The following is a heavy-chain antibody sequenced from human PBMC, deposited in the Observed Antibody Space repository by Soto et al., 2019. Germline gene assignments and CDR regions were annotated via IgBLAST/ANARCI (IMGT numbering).Heavy chain of an antibody. CDR2: ISGSGGST. D-gene: IGHD3-9*01. Sequence: GGSLRLSCAASGFTSSIYAMSWVRHAPGKGLEWVSAISGSGGSTYYADSVKGRFTISRDNSKNTLYLQMNSLRAEDTAVYYCANDYDILTGADYYYYGMDVWGQGTTVTVSS. CDR3: ANDYDILTGADYYYYGMDV. CDR1: GFTSSIYA. V-gene: IGHV3-23*01. J-gene: IGHJ6*02.